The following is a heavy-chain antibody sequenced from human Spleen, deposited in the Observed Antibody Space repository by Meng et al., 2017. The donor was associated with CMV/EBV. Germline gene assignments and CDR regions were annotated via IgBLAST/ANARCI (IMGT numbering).Heavy chain of an antibody. CDR2: IYYSGST. J-gene: IGHJ4*02. Sequence: WGRGPSGLSLTLSLTSSFSGGSISSGDSYWSWIRPPPGKGLEWIGYIYYSGSTYYNPSLKSRVTISVDTSKNQFSLKLSSVTAADTAVYYCATVWSGSYRFDYWGQGTLVTVSS. D-gene: IGHD1-26*01. CDR1: GGSISSGDSY. CDR3: ATVWSGSYRFDY. V-gene: IGHV4-30-4*01.